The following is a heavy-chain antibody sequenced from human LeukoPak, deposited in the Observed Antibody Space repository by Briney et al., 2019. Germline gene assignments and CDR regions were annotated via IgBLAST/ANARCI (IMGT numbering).Heavy chain of an antibody. CDR3: ARDGFSSAINS. D-gene: IGHD2-21*02. CDR2: TKEDGSQK. V-gene: IGHV3-7*01. CDR1: GLTFNSFS. Sequence: GGSLRLPCAVSGLTFNSFSMNWVRQAPGKGLEWVANTKEDGSQKNYVDSVRGRFTISRDNAKNSLYLQMNSLRAEDTAVYYCARDGFSSAINSWGQGTLVTVSS. J-gene: IGHJ4*02.